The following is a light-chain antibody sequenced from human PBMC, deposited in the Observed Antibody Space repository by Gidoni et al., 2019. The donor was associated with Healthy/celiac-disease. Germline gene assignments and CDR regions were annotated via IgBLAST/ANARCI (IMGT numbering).Light chain of an antibody. CDR3: QQYNSYPWT. CDR2: KAS. Sequence: DRVTITCRASQSISSWLAWYQQKPGKAPKLLIYKASSLESGVPSRFSGSGSGTEFTLTISSLQPDDFATYYCQQYNSYPWTFGQXTKVEIK. V-gene: IGKV1-5*03. J-gene: IGKJ1*01. CDR1: QSISSW.